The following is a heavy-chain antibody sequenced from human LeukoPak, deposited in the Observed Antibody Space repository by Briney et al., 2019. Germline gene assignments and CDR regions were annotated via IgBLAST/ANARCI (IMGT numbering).Heavy chain of an antibody. D-gene: IGHD3-10*01. J-gene: IGHJ4*02. Sequence: GGSLRLSCAASGFTFRSHAMSWVRKAPGKGLEWVSAISGSGGSTYYADPVKGRFTISRDNSKNTLYLQMNSLRAEDTAVYYCAKALWFGELFIDYWGQGTLVTVSS. CDR3: AKALWFGELFIDY. CDR2: ISGSGGST. CDR1: GFTFRSHA. V-gene: IGHV3-23*01.